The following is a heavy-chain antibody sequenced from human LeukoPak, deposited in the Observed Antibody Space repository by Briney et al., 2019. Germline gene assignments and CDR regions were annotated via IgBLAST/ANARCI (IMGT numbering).Heavy chain of an antibody. CDR3: ATVVYGSGSRFDY. CDR2: FDPEDGET. Sequence: ASVKVSCKVSGYTLTELSMHWVRQAPGKGLEWMGGFDPEDGETIYAQKFQSRVTMTEDTSTDTAYMELSSLRSEDTAVYYCATVVYGSGSRFDYWGQGTLVTVSS. D-gene: IGHD3-10*01. CDR1: GYTLTELS. V-gene: IGHV1-24*01. J-gene: IGHJ4*02.